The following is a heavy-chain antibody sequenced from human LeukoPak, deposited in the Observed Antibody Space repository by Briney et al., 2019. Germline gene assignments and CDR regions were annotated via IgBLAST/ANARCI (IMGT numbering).Heavy chain of an antibody. D-gene: IGHD2/OR15-2a*01. CDR3: AGDLYVPFGFDF. J-gene: IGHJ3*01. Sequence: SETLSLTCAIYGGSFSGYYWSWIRQPPGKGLEWIGEINHSGSTNYNPSLKSRVTISVDTSKNQFSLKLSSVTAADTAVYYCAGDLYVPFGFDFWGQGTMVTVSS. CDR1: GGSFSGYY. V-gene: IGHV4-34*01. CDR2: INHSGST.